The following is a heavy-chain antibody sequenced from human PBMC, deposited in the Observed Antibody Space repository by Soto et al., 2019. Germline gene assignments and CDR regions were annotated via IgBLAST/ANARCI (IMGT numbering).Heavy chain of an antibody. CDR1: GYTFTSYG. CDR3: ARSAYCSGGSCYFNERFNGPHIFDY. CDR2: ISAYNGNT. Sequence: ASVKVSCKASGYTFTSYGISWVRQAPGQGLEGMGWISAYNGNTNYAQKLQGRVTMTTDTSTSTAYMELRSLRSDDTAVYYCARSAYCSGGSCYFNERFNGPHIFDYWGQGTLVTVSS. J-gene: IGHJ4*02. V-gene: IGHV1-18*01. D-gene: IGHD2-15*01.